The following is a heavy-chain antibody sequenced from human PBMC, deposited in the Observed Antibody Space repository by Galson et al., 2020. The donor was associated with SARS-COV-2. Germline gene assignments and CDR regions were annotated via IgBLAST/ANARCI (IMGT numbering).Heavy chain of an antibody. CDR1: GFTFSNYW. J-gene: IGHJ6*02. D-gene: IGHD3-22*01. CDR2: INGDGSSR. V-gene: IGHV3-74*01. CDR3: ATQEFYYGSSGYEVSDYGMDV. Sequence: GGSLRLSCAASGFTFSNYWMHWVRQAPGKGLVWVSRINGDGSSRTYAASVQGRFTISRDNAKNTLYLQMNSLRAEDTAVYYCATQEFYYGSSGYEVSDYGMDVWCQGTTVTVSS.